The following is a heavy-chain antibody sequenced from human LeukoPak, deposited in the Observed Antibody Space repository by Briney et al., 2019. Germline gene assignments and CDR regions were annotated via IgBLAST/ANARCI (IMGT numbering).Heavy chain of an antibody. CDR1: GYTFTGYY. Sequence: VASVKVFCKASGYTFTGYYMHWVRQAPGQGLEWMGRINPDSGDTNYAQHFQGRVTMTRDTSISTVYMELSSLSSDDTAVYYCARDLSSTPHWELDYWGQGTLVTVSS. CDR3: ARDLSSTPHWELDY. J-gene: IGHJ4*02. V-gene: IGHV1-2*06. CDR2: INPDSGDT. D-gene: IGHD1-26*01.